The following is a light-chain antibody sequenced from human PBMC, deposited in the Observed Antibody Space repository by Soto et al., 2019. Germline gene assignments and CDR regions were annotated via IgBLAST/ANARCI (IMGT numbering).Light chain of an antibody. V-gene: IGKV3-20*01. CDR3: QQYSSSPLT. CDR1: QSAISSY. J-gene: IGKJ5*01. Sequence: EIVLTQSPGTLSLSPGDRATLSCRASQSAISSYLAWYQQKPGQAPRLLIYGASSRATGIPGRFSGSGSGTDFTLTISGLEPEDFAVYYCQQYSSSPLTFGQGTRVEIK. CDR2: GAS.